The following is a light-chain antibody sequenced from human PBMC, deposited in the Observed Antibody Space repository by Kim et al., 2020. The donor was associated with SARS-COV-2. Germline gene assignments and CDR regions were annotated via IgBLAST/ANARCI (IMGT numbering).Light chain of an antibody. CDR2: TTF. V-gene: IGKV1D-12*01. Sequence: SASRSDTVTISCRAGGNIDRWLAWYQQNPGNAPHPQIHTTFTLQRGLPSRFSRTGSGTDFSLTIYVLQTGGFATYFCQHAKNFPYPCGQGPKLEI. CDR3: QHAKNFPYP. J-gene: IGKJ2*01. CDR1: GNIDRW.